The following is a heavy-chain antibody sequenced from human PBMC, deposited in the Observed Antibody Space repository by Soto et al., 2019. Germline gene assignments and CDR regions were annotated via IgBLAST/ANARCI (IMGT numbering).Heavy chain of an antibody. CDR3: AREGGYVDY. CDR2: INHSGST. D-gene: IGHD1-1*01. CDR1: GGSFSGYY. Sequence: SETLSLTCAVYGGSFSGYYWSWIRQPPGKGLEWIGEINHSGSTNYNPSLKSRVTISVDTSKNQFSLKLMSVTGADSAIYYCAREGGYVDYWGQGTLVTVSS. J-gene: IGHJ4*02. V-gene: IGHV4-34*01.